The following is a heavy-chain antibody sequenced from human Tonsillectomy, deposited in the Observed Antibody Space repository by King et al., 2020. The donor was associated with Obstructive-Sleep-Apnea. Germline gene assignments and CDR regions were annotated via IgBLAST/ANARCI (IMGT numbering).Heavy chain of an antibody. CDR1: GGSISSYY. CDR3: ARYLIVGTKTKWFDP. D-gene: IGHD1-26*01. Sequence: VQLQESGPGLVKPSETLSLTCTVSGGSISSYYWSWIRQPPGKGLEWIGHIYYIGPTSYNPSLESRVTISLDTSKIRFHLRLSSVTAADTAVYYCARYLIVGTKTKWFDPWGQGTLVTVSS. J-gene: IGHJ5*02. CDR2: IYYIGPT. V-gene: IGHV4-59*08.